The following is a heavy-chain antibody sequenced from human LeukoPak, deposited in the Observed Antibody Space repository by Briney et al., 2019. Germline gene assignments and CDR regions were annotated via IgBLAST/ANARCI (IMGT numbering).Heavy chain of an antibody. CDR1: GFTFSSYA. CDR2: ISSNGGST. CDR3: AREMGGYPCDY. D-gene: IGHD5-12*01. J-gene: IGHJ4*02. V-gene: IGHV3-64*01. Sequence: GGSLRLSCAASGFTFSSYAMHWVRQAPGKGLEYVSAISSNGGSTYYANSVKGRFTISRDNSKNTLYLQMGSLRAEDTAIYYCAREMGGYPCDYWGQGTLVTVSS.